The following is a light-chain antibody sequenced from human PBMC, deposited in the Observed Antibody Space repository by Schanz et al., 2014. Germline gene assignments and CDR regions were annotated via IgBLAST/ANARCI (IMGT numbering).Light chain of an antibody. Sequence: QSVLAQPASVSGSPGQSITISCTGTTRDVANHNIVSWYQQHPGKAPKLMIYDVSNRPSGVSNRFSGSKYGNTASLTISGLQAEDEAHYYCCTYAGTIPVVFGTGTKLTVL. CDR2: DVS. CDR3: CTYAGTIPVV. J-gene: IGLJ2*01. V-gene: IGLV2-23*02. CDR1: TRDVANHNI.